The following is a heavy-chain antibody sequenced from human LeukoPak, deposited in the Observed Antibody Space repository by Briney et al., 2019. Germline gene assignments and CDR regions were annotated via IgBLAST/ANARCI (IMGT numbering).Heavy chain of an antibody. CDR3: AREGEWLRPNDY. CDR1: GFTFSSYY. D-gene: IGHD3-3*01. J-gene: IGHJ4*02. V-gene: IGHV3-48*01. Sequence: GGSLRLSCAASGFTFSSYYMSWLRQAPGKGLEWVSYISGCSTTIYYSDSVKGRFTVSRDNARNSLYLQMNSLRAEDTAVYYCAREGEWLRPNDYWGQGTLVTVSS. CDR2: ISGCSTTI.